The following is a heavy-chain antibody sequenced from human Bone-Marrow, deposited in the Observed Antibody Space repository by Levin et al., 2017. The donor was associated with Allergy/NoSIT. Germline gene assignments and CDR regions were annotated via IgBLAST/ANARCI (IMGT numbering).Heavy chain of an antibody. J-gene: IGHJ5*02. D-gene: IGHD3-3*02. CDR1: GAAALNDYY. CDR2: YFYSGST. Sequence: PSETLSLTCSVSGAAALNDYYWTWVRQSPEKGLEWIGYYFYSGSTNYNPSLKGRVTISVDTSKMEVYLRLTSVTAADTAIYYCARVGARGINWFDPWGPGSLVTVSS. CDR3: ARVGARGINWFDP. V-gene: IGHV4-59*02.